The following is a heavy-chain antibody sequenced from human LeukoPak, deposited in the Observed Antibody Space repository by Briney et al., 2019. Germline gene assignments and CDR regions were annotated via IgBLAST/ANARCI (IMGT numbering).Heavy chain of an antibody. CDR2: IIPIFGTA. CDR1: GGTFSSYA. D-gene: IGHD6-13*01. J-gene: IGHJ5*02. CDR3: AGGAAAGWFDP. V-gene: IGHV1-69*13. Sequence: ASVKVSCKASGGTFSSYAISWVRQAPGQGLEWMGGIIPIFGTANYAQKFQGRVMITADESTSTAYMELSSLRSEDTAVYYCAGGAAAGWFDPWGQGTLVTVSS.